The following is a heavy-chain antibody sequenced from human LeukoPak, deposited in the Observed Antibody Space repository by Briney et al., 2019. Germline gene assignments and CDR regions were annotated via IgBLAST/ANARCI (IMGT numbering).Heavy chain of an antibody. J-gene: IGHJ4*02. V-gene: IGHV4-39*01. CDR3: AKGGHSSGWYHDY. D-gene: IGHD6-19*01. Sequence: SETLSLTCTVSGGSISSSSYYWGWIRQPPGKGLEWTGSIYYSGSTYYNPSLKSRVTISVDTSKNQFSLKLSSVTAADTAVYYCAKGGHSSGWYHDYWGQGTLVTVSS. CDR1: GGSISSSSYY. CDR2: IYYSGST.